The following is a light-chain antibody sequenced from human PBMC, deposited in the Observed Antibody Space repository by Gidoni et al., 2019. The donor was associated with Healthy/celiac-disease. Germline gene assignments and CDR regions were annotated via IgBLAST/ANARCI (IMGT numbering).Light chain of an antibody. V-gene: IGLV2-14*01. Sequence: QSALTQPASVSGSPGQSITLSCTGTSSDVGGYNYVSWYQQHPGKAPKLMIYEVSNRPSGVSNRFSGSKSGNTASLTISEDEADYYCSSYTSSSTPVVFGGGTKLTVL. J-gene: IGLJ2*01. CDR1: SSDVGGYNY. CDR2: EVS. CDR3: SSYTSSSTPVV.